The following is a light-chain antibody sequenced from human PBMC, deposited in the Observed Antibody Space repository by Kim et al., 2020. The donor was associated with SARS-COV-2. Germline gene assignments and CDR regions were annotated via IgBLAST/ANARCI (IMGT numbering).Light chain of an antibody. CDR1: QDISLW. CDR2: AAS. CDR3: QQANSFPHT. Sequence: ASVGDRVTITCRASQDISLWLAWYQQKPGKAPNLLIYAASHLHTGVPSRFSGSGSGTDFTLTINGLQPEDFATYYCQQANSFPHTFGGGTKVDIK. J-gene: IGKJ4*01. V-gene: IGKV1-12*01.